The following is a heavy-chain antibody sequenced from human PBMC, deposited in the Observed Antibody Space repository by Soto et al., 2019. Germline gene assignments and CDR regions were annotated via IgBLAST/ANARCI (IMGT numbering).Heavy chain of an antibody. CDR1: GLTFSNYA. D-gene: IGHD2-2*01. CDR2: ISGSGGST. J-gene: IGHJ4*02. V-gene: IGHV3-23*01. Sequence: EVQLLESGGGLVQPGGSLRLSCAASGLTFSNYAMSWVRQAPGKGLEWVSVISGSGGSTYYADSVKGRFTISRDNSKNTLSLQMSSLTAEDTAVYYCAKPNLYCSSTSCYDYWGQGILVTVSS. CDR3: AKPNLYCSSTSCYDY.